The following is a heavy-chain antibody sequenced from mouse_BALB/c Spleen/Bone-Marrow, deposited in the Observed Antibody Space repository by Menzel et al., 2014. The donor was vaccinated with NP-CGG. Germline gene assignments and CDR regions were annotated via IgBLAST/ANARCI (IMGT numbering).Heavy chain of an antibody. D-gene: IGHD1-1*01. CDR1: GYSITSGYT. CDR3: AITTVVNAMDY. CDR2: IHYSGTT. J-gene: IGHJ4*01. Sequence: EVQLQQSGPDLVKPSQSPSLTCTVTGYSITSGYTWHWIRQFPGNTLEWMGYIHYSGTTNYNPSLKSRISITRDTSKNQFFLQLNSVTIEDTATYYCAITTVVNAMDYWGQGTSVTVSS. V-gene: IGHV3-1*02.